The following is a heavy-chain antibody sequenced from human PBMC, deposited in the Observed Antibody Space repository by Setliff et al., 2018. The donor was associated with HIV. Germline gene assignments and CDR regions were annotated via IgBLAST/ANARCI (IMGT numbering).Heavy chain of an antibody. CDR1: GYTFTSYG. CDR3: ARDDPAGGIDY. V-gene: IGHV1-18*01. CDR2: ISAYNGNT. D-gene: IGHD1-26*01. Sequence: ASVKVSCKASGYTFTSYGISWVRRAPGQGLEWMGWISAYNGNTNYAQKLQGRVTMTTDTSSSTAYLDLRSLRSDDTAVYYCARDDPAGGIDYWGQGTLVTVSS. J-gene: IGHJ4*02.